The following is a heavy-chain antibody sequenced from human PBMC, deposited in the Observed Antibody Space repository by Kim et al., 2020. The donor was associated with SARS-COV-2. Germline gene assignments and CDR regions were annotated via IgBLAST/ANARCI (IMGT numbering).Heavy chain of an antibody. J-gene: IGHJ5*02. CDR3: ARAGDIVVVPVAIRGLDP. Sequence: ASVKVSCKASGYTFTSYGISWVRQAPGQGLEWMGWISAYNGNTNYAQKLQGRVTMTTDTSTSTAYMELRSLRSDDTVVYYCARAGDIVVVPVAIRGLDPWGQGTLVTVSS. CDR1: GYTFTSYG. V-gene: IGHV1-18*01. CDR2: ISAYNGNT. D-gene: IGHD2-2*02.